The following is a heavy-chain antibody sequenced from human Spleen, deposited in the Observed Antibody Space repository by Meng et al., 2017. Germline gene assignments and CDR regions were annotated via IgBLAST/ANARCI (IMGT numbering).Heavy chain of an antibody. J-gene: IGHJ4*02. CDR1: DDSISSYY. V-gene: IGHV4-59*08. CDR3: ATQTTYYDNSGPRYFDF. D-gene: IGHD3-22*01. CDR2: IFNSGNT. Sequence: SETLSLTCTVSDDSISSYYWNWIRQPPGKGLEWIGNIFNSGNTYYNPSLKSRVTISLDTSKSQFSLKLTSVTAADTAVYYCATQTTYYDNSGPRYFDFWGQGTLVTVSS.